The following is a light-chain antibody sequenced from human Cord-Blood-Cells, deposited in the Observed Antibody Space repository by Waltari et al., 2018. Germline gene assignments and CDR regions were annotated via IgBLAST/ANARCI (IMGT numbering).Light chain of an antibody. Sequence: QSALTQPAPVPGSPGQSIPISRPGTSSDVGGYNYVSWYQQDPGKAPKLMLYEVSNRPSGVSNRFSGSKSGNTASLTISGLQAEDEADYYCSSYTSSSTYVFGTGTKVTVL. CDR2: EVS. J-gene: IGLJ1*01. CDR1: SSDVGGYNY. CDR3: SSYTSSSTYV. V-gene: IGLV2-14*01.